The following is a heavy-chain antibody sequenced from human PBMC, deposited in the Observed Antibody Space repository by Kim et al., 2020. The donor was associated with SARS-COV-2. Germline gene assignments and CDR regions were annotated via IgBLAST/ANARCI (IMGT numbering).Heavy chain of an antibody. CDR2: ISGSGGST. J-gene: IGHJ4*02. Sequence: GGSLRLSCAASGFTFSSYAMSWVRQAPGKGLEWVSAISGSGGSTYYADSVKGRFTISRDNSKNTLYLQMNSLRAEDMAVYYCAKDLVSDIVVVVAATGFDYWGQGTLVTVSS. CDR1: GFTFSSYA. D-gene: IGHD2-15*01. CDR3: AKDLVSDIVVVVAATGFDY. V-gene: IGHV3-23*01.